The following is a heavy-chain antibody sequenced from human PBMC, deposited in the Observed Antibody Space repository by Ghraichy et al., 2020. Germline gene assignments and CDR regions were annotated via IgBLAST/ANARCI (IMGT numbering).Heavy chain of an antibody. Sequence: GGSLRLSCAASGFTFSSYAMSWVRQAPGKGLEWVSAISGSGGSTYYADSVKGRFTISRDNSKNTLYLQMNSLRAEDTAVYYCAKDHPDYDFWSGYYGAEYFQHWGQGTLVTVSS. CDR1: GFTFSSYA. CDR3: AKDHPDYDFWSGYYGAEYFQH. J-gene: IGHJ1*01. D-gene: IGHD3-3*01. V-gene: IGHV3-23*01. CDR2: ISGSGGST.